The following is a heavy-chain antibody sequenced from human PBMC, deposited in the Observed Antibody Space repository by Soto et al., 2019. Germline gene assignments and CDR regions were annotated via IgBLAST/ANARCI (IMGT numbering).Heavy chain of an antibody. CDR1: GFTVSSKY. V-gene: IGHV3-66*01. J-gene: IGHJ6*04. D-gene: IGHD2-15*01. CDR3: ERDDVLCDGVRCYGIPLDV. CDR2: IQSGGTT. Sequence: EVQLVESGGGLVQPGGSLRLSCAASGFTVSSKYMTWVRQAPGKGLEWVSLIQSGGTTYYADSVKGRFTISRDTSENTLHLQMDSLRVEDTAVYYCERDDVLCDGVRCYGIPLDVCGKGTTVTVSS.